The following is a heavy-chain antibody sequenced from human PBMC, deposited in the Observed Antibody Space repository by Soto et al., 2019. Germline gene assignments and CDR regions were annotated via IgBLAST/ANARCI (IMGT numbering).Heavy chain of an antibody. CDR2: INPNSGGT. Sequence: QVPLVQSGAEVKKPGASVKVSCKASGYTFTGYYMHWVRQAPGQGLEWMGWINPNSGGTNYAQKFQGWVTMTRDTSISTAYMELSRLRSDDTAVYYCAREGRVAGDLDKNLDYWGQGTLVSVSS. V-gene: IGHV1-2*04. CDR1: GYTFTGYY. CDR3: AREGRVAGDLDKNLDY. J-gene: IGHJ4*02. D-gene: IGHD4-17*01.